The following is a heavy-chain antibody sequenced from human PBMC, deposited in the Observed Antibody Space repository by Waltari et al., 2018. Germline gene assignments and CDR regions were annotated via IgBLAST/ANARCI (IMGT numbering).Heavy chain of an antibody. CDR1: GGSFSGYY. D-gene: IGHD3-22*01. CDR2: INHSGST. CDR3: ASDGYYDSSEHFDY. J-gene: IGHJ4*02. V-gene: IGHV4-34*01. Sequence: QVQLQQWGAGLLKPSETLSLTRAVYGGSFSGYYWSWIRQPPGKGLEWIGEINHSGSTNYNPSLKSRVTISVDTSKNQFSLKLSSVTAADTAVYYCASDGYYDSSEHFDYWGQGTLVTVSS.